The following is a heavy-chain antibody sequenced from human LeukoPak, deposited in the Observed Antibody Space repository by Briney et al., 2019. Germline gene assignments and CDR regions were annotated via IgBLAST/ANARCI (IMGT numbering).Heavy chain of an antibody. V-gene: IGHV3-53*01. CDR3: AREGFYSYTDCYFDY. CDR2: IYSGGRT. Sequence: GGSLRLSCAASGFTVSSNYMSWVRQAPGKGLEWVSVIYSGGRTHYADSVKGRFTISRDNSKNTLYLQMNSLRAEDTAMYYCAREGFYSYTDCYFDYWGQGTLVTVSS. D-gene: IGHD5-18*01. J-gene: IGHJ4*02. CDR1: GFTVSSNY.